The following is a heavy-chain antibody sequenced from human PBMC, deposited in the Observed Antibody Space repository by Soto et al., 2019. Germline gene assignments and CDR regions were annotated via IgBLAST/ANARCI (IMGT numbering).Heavy chain of an antibody. Sequence: QLQLQESGPGLVKPSETLSLTCTVSGGSISSSSYYWGWIRQPPGKGLEWIGSIYYSGSTYYNPSLKSRVTISVDTAKNQYSPTLSSVTAADTAVYYCASQHPGAGPDYWGQGTLVTVSS. J-gene: IGHJ4*02. V-gene: IGHV4-39*01. CDR2: IYYSGST. D-gene: IGHD6-19*01. CDR1: GGSISSSSYY. CDR3: ASQHPGAGPDY.